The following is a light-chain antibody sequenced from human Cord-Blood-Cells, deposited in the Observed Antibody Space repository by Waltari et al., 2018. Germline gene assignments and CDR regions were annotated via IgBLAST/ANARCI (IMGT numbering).Light chain of an antibody. CDR3: SSYTSSSTWV. CDR1: SSDVGGYTY. V-gene: IGLV2-14*01. CDR2: DVS. Sequence: QSALTQPASVSGSPGPSITIPCTGTSSDVGGYTYVSWYQQHPGKAPKLMIYDVSNRPSGVSNRFSGSKYGNTASLTISGLQAEDEADYYCSSYTSSSTWVFGGGTKLTVL. J-gene: IGLJ3*02.